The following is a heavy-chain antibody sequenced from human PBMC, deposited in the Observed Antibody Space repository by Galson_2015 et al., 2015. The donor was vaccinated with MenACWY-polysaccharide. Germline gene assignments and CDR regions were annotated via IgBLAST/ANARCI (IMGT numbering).Heavy chain of an antibody. J-gene: IGHJ6*02. CDR1: GFTFSTYP. D-gene: IGHD5-24*01. V-gene: IGHV3-23*01. CDR2: ISGSDDRT. Sequence: SLRLSCAASGFTFSTYPMDWVRQTPGKGLESVSSISGSDDRTYYADSVKGRFTISRDNSKNTLYMQMNSPRVEDSAIYYCARVMSTTINYWYGLDLWGQGATVSVSS. CDR3: ARVMSTTINYWYGLDL.